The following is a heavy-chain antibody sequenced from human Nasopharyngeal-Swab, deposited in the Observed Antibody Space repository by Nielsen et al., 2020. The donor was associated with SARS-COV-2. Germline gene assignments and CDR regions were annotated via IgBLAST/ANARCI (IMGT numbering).Heavy chain of an antibody. CDR1: GYTFTSYA. CDR2: INAGNSNT. V-gene: IGHV1-3*01. CDR3: TRGVGYSSSWYLGY. J-gene: IGHJ4*02. D-gene: IGHD6-13*01. Sequence: ASVKVSCKASGYTFTSYAMHWVRQAPGQRLEWMGWINAGNSNTKYSQKFQGRVTITRDTSATTAYMELSSLRSEDTAVYFCTRGVGYSSSWYLGYWGQGTWSPSPQ.